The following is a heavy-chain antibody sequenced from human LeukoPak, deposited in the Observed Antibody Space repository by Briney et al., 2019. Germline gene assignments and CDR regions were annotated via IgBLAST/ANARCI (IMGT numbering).Heavy chain of an antibody. J-gene: IGHJ6*03. CDR3: ARDRGEELPSHMDV. CDR1: GFTFSDYY. Sequence: SGGSLRLSCAASGFTFSDYYMSWIRQAPGKGLEWVSYISSSGSTIYYADSVKGRFTISRDNAKNSLYLQMNSLRAEDTAVYYCARDRGEELPSHMDVWGKGTTVTVSS. D-gene: IGHD3-10*01. V-gene: IGHV3-11*01. CDR2: ISSSGSTI.